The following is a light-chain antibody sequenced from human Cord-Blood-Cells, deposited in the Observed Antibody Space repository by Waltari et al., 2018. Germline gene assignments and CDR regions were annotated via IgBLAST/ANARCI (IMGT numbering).Light chain of an antibody. CDR2: YKSDSDK. CDR3: MIWHSSDVV. CDR1: SGINVGTYR. Sequence: QAVLTQPASLSASPGASASLTCPLRSGINVGTYRIYWYQQRPGSPPQYLMRYKSDSDKQQGSGVPIRFSGSKDASANAWILLISGLQSEDEADYYCMIWHSSDVVFGGGTKLTVL. V-gene: IGLV5-45*01. J-gene: IGLJ2*01.